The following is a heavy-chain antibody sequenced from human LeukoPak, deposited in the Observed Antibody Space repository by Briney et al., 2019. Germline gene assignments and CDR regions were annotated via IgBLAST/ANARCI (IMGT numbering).Heavy chain of an antibody. CDR1: GYTFTSYG. D-gene: IGHD3-10*01. CDR3: ARDRNYYGSGRDGNAFDI. V-gene: IGHV1-2*02. CDR2: INPNSGGT. J-gene: IGHJ3*02. Sequence: ASVKVSCKASGYTFTSYGISWVRQAPGQGLEWMGWINPNSGGTNYAQKFQGRVTMTRDTSISTAYMELSRLRSDDTAVYYCARDRNYYGSGRDGNAFDIWGQGTMVTVSS.